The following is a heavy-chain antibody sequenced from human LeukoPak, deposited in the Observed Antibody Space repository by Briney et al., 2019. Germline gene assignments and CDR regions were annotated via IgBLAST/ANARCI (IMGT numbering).Heavy chain of an antibody. Sequence: PGGSLSLSCAASGFTFSSYDMHWVRQATGKGLEWVSAIGTAGDTYYPGSVKGRFTISRENAKNSLYLQMNSLRAGDTAVYYCVRVAKERVGGVYYFDYWGQGTPVTVSS. CDR1: GFTFSSYD. CDR3: VRVAKERVGGVYYFDY. J-gene: IGHJ4*02. D-gene: IGHD1-1*01. V-gene: IGHV3-13*01. CDR2: IGTAGDT.